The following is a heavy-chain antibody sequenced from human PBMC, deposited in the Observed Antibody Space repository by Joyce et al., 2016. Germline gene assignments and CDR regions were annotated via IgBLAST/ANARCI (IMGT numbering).Heavy chain of an antibody. V-gene: IGHV3-7*01. J-gene: IGHJ6*02. CDR2: IKPDGSEK. Sequence: EVQLVASGGGLVQPGGSLRLSCAASGFTFSTTWMTWVRQSPGKGPEWVANIKPDGSEKYYVGSVKGRFTISRDNAKNSLSLLMNSLRVDDTAVYYCATGGGMDVWGQGTTVTVSS. CDR1: GFTFSTTW. CDR3: ATGGGMDV.